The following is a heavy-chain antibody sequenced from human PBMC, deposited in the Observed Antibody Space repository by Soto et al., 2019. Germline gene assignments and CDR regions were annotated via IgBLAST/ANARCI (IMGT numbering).Heavy chain of an antibody. CDR3: ARRWTTGEIDY. CDR1: GYMFNSFG. CDR2: ISAYTGNT. V-gene: IGHV1-18*01. D-gene: IGHD4-17*01. Sequence: QVQLVQSGGEVKKPGASVKVSCKASGYMFNSFGISWVRQAPGQGLEWMGWISAYTGNTKYAQNFQGRVTMTTDTSTSTGYMELRSLRSDDTAVYYCARRWTTGEIDYWGQGTLVTASS. J-gene: IGHJ4*02.